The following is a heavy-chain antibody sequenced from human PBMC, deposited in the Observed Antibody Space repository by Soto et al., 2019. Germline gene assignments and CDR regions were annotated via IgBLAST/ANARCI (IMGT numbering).Heavy chain of an antibody. CDR1: GYTFTAYY. D-gene: IGHD3-10*01. V-gene: IGHV1-2*02. J-gene: IGHJ4*02. CDR2: ISPNSRDT. CDR3: TRDIGGKGAY. Sequence: ASVKVSCKASGYTFTAYYIHWVRQAPGQGLEWMGWISPNSRDTNNVQKFQGRVTMTRDASTRTAYMELNSLRAEDTALYYCTRDIGGKGAYWGPGTLVTVSS.